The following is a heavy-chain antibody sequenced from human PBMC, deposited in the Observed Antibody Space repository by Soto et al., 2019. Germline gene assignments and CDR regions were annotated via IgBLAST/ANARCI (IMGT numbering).Heavy chain of an antibody. D-gene: IGHD3-22*01. CDR1: GFTFSSFD. CDR2: ISGSGGSR. CDR3: AKVIVQYYYDSSGYYSN. V-gene: IGHV3-23*01. Sequence: EVQLLESGGGLVQPGGSLRLSCAASGFTFSSFDMTWVRQAPGKGLEWVSGISGSGGSRYYADSVKGRFIISRDNSKNRLYLKMNSLRGEDTAVYFCAKVIVQYYYDSSGYYSNWGQGTLVTVSS. J-gene: IGHJ4*02.